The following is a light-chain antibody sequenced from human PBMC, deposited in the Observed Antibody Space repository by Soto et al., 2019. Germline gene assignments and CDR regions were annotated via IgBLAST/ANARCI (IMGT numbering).Light chain of an antibody. CDR3: QQYDRTPLT. Sequence: DIVMTQSPDFLAVSLGERATINCKSSQNLLYSSNNKNYLAWYQQKPGQPPKLLIYWASTRESGVPDRFSGSGSGTDFTLTISSLQAEDVAVYYCQQYDRTPLTFGGGTKVEIK. J-gene: IGKJ4*01. V-gene: IGKV4-1*01. CDR1: QNLLYSSNNKNY. CDR2: WAS.